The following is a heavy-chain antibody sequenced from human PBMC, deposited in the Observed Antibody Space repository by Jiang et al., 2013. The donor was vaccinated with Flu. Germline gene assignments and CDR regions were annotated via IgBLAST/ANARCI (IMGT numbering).Heavy chain of an antibody. V-gene: IGHV6-1*01. CDR1: GDSVSSNSAA. Sequence: QTLSLTCAISGDSVSSNSAAWNWIRQSPSRGFEWLGRTYYRSKWYNDYAVSVKSRITLNPDTSKNQFSLQLNSVTPEDTAVYYCARDSGSYLSYYYGMDVWGQGITVTVSS. CDR2: TYYRSKWYN. D-gene: IGHD1-26*01. J-gene: IGHJ6*02. CDR3: ARDSGSYLSYYYGMDV.